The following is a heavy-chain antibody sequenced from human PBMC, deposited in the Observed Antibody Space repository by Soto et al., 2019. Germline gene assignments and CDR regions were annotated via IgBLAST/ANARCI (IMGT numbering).Heavy chain of an antibody. CDR3: ARSPCGGDCIRFDP. CDR2: IYPGDSDT. D-gene: IGHD2-21*02. V-gene: IGHV5-51*01. CDR1: GYSFTRYW. Sequence: GESLNISCTGSGYSFTRYWIGWVRQMPGKGLEWMGIIYPGDSDTRYSPSFQGQVTISADKSISTAYLQWSSLKTSDTAMYYCARSPCGGDCIRFDPWGPGTLVTVSS. J-gene: IGHJ5*02.